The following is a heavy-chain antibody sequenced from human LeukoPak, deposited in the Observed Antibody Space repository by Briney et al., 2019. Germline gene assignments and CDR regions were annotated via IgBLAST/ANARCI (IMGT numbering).Heavy chain of an antibody. Sequence: SQTLSLTCAVSGGSISSDGYSWSWIRQPPGKGLEWIGYIYYSGSTNYNPSLKSRVTISVDTSKNQFSLKLSSVTAADTAVYYCARSYGSGSYYPYYFDYWGQGTLVTVSS. J-gene: IGHJ4*02. CDR3: ARSYGSGSYYPYYFDY. D-gene: IGHD3-10*01. CDR2: IYYSGST. V-gene: IGHV4-30-4*07. CDR1: GGSISSDGYS.